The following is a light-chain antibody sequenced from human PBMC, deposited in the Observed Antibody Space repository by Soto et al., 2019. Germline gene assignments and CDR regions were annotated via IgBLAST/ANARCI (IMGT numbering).Light chain of an antibody. CDR1: SSNIGSNS. CDR2: STD. V-gene: IGLV1-44*01. Sequence: QSALTQSPSASGTPGQRVTMSCSGGSSNIGSNSVSWYQQLPGTAPKLLIYSTDQRPSGVPDRFSGSKSGTSASLAISELQSDDEAYYYCAGWDDRLNGYVFGTGTKLTVL. J-gene: IGLJ1*01. CDR3: AGWDDRLNGYV.